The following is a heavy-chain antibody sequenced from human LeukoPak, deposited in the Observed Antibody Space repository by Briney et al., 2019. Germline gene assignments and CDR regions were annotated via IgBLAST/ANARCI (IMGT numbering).Heavy chain of an antibody. V-gene: IGHV1-3*01. J-gene: IGHJ4*02. Sequence: ASVKVSCKASGYTFTSYAMHWVRQAPGQRLEWMGWIYGGNGNTKNSQKFQGRVSITRDTSASTVYIELSSLGSEDTAVYYCARGWGGDCYHVHWGQGTLVTVSS. D-gene: IGHD2-21*02. CDR2: IYGGNGNT. CDR3: ARGWGGDCYHVH. CDR1: GYTFTSYA.